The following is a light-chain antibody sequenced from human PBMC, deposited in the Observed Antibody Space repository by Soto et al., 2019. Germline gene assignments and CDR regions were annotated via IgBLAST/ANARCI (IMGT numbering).Light chain of an antibody. CDR3: SSYAGSYPYV. V-gene: IGLV2-14*01. CDR2: EVS. J-gene: IGLJ1*01. CDR1: SSDVGAYNY. Sequence: QSALTQPASVSGSPGQSITISCTGTSSDVGAYNYVSWYQQHPGKAPKLMIYEVSYRPSGVSDRFSGSRSGNTASLTISGLQAEDESDYYCSSYAGSYPYVFGTGTKLTVL.